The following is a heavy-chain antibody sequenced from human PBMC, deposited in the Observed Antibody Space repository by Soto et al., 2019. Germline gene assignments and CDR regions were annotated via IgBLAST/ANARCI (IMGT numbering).Heavy chain of an antibody. J-gene: IGHJ6*02. CDR2: ISGRVGST. Sequence: GGSLRLSCAASGFTFSNYAISWVRQAPGKGLEWGSSISGRVGSTSYADSVKGRFTISRDNSKNTLYLQMNSLRAEDTAVYYCATYSGNYERYGVYYGMDVWGQGTTVTVSS. CDR3: ATYSGNYERYGVYYGMDV. CDR1: GFTFSNYA. V-gene: IGHV3-23*01. D-gene: IGHD1-26*01.